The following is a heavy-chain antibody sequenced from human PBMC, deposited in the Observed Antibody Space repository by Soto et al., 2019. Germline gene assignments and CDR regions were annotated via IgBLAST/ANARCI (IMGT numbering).Heavy chain of an antibody. V-gene: IGHV1-3*01. CDR3: AGPGIAAAGKGSDYYYYMVV. Sequence: ASVKVSCKASGYTFTSYAMHWVRQAPGQRLEWMGWINAGNGNTKYSQKFQGRVTITRDTSASTAYMELSSLRSEDTAVYYCAGPGIAAAGKGSDYYYYMVVWGKGTTVTVSS. D-gene: IGHD6-13*01. CDR2: INAGNGNT. CDR1: GYTFTSYA. J-gene: IGHJ6*03.